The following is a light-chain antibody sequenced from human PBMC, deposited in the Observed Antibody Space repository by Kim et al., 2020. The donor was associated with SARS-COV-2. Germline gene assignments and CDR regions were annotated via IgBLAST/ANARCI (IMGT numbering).Light chain of an antibody. CDR1: SSNSGAGYD. V-gene: IGLV1-40*01. Sequence: QRVTISCTGSSSNSGAGYDVQWYQQVTGTAPKLLIYGNTNRPSGVPDRFSGSKSGTSASLVITGLQAEDEADYDCQSYDTSLSGYVFGTGTKVTVL. CDR3: QSYDTSLSGYV. CDR2: GNT. J-gene: IGLJ1*01.